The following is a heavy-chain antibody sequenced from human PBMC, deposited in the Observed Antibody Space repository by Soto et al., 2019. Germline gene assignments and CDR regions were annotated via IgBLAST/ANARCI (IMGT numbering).Heavy chain of an antibody. J-gene: IGHJ6*03. CDR1: GGSFSGYY. Sequence: QVQLQQWGAGLLKPSETLSLTCAVYGGSFSGYYWSWIRQPPGKGLEWIGEINHSGSTNYNPSLKGPVTISGDTSKNQFCRKLSSVTAADTAVYYCARVGRLDYYYYYYMDVWGKGTTVTVSS. D-gene: IGHD3-10*01. V-gene: IGHV4-34*01. CDR3: ARVGRLDYYYYYYMDV. CDR2: INHSGST.